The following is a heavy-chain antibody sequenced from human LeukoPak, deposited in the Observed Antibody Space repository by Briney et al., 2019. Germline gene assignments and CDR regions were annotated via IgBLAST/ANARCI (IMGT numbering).Heavy chain of an antibody. CDR1: GFTFSSYA. CDR3: ARGRYSSYGVAYMDV. CDR2: ISHDGSNK. J-gene: IGHJ6*03. V-gene: IGHV3-30*01. D-gene: IGHD4-11*01. Sequence: PGRSLRLSCAASGFTFSSYAMHWVRQAPGKGLEWVAVISHDGSNKYYVDSVKGRFTISRDNSKNTLYLQMNSLRAEDTAVYYGARGRYSSYGVAYMDVWGKGTTVTVS.